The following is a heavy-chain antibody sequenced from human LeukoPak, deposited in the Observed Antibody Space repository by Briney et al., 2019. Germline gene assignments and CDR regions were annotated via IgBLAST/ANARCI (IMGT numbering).Heavy chain of an antibody. D-gene: IGHD5-18*01. CDR1: GFTLSDCW. CDR2: INGDGSRT. V-gene: IGHV3-74*01. CDR3: ARGKYNYACDG. Sequence: GGSLRLSCVASGFTLSDCWMHWVRQAPGKGLVWVSHINGDGSRTGYADSVKGRFTISRDNAKNTLYLQLNSLRAEDTAVYYCARGKYNYACDGWGQGTLVTVSS. J-gene: IGHJ4*02.